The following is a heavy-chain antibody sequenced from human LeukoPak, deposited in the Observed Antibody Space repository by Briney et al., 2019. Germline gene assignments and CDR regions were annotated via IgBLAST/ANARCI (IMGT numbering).Heavy chain of an antibody. V-gene: IGHV3-33*01. D-gene: IGHD3-10*01. J-gene: IGHJ4*02. Sequence: GGSLRLSCAASGCTFSSYAIHWVRQAPGKGLEWVALICHDGSNKYYSDSVKGRFTISRDNSKNTAFLQMNSLRAEDTAVYYCATEVFGSGSCPDYWGQGTLVTVSS. CDR3: ATEVFGSGSCPDY. CDR1: GCTFSSYA. CDR2: ICHDGSNK.